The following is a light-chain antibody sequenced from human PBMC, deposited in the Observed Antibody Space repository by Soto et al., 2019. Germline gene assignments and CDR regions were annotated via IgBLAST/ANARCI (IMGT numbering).Light chain of an antibody. CDR2: EGS. V-gene: IGLV2-23*01. CDR1: SSDVGTYNL. J-gene: IGLJ1*01. Sequence: QSVLTQPASVSGSPGQSITISCTGTSSDVGTYNLVSWYQQQPGKAPKLMIYEGSKRPSGVSNRFSGSKSGNTASLTISGLQAEDEADYYCCSYAGGNTYVFGTGTRSPS. CDR3: CSYAGGNTYV.